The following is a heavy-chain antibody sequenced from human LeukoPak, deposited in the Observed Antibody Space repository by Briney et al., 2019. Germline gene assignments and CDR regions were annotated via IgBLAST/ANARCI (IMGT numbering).Heavy chain of an antibody. CDR1: GGSFSGYY. V-gene: IGHV4-34*01. D-gene: IGHD7-27*01. CDR2: INHSGST. Sequence: PSETLSLTCAVYGGSFSGYYWSWIRQPPGKGLEWIREINHSGSTNYNPSLKSRVTISVDTSKNQFSLKLSSVTAADTAVYYCARVRATGAHDCWGQGTLVTVSS. CDR3: ARVRATGAHDC. J-gene: IGHJ4*02.